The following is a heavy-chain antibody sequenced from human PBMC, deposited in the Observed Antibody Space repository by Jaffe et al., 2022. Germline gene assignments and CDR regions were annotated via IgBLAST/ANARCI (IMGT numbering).Heavy chain of an antibody. J-gene: IGHJ6*03. V-gene: IGHV3-30*02. CDR1: GFTFSSYG. CDR3: ARGAKNNAYSSGWYVSGFLYYYMDV. Sequence: QVQLVESGGGVVQPGGSLRLSCAASGFTFSSYGMHWVRQAPGKGLEWVAFIRYDGSNKYYADSVKGRFTISRDNSKNTLYLQMNSLRAEDTAVYYCARGAKNNAYSSGWYVSGFLYYYMDVWGKGTTVTVSS. D-gene: IGHD6-19*01. CDR2: IRYDGSNK.